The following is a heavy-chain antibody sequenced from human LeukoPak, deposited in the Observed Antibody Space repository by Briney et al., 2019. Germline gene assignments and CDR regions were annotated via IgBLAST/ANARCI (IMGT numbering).Heavy chain of an antibody. CDR1: GYTFTGYY. D-gene: IGHD2-15*01. CDR3: AISCSGGSCYSEGNYYMDV. CDR2: INPNSGGT. J-gene: IGHJ6*03. Sequence: ASVTVSCKASGYTFTGYYMHWVRQAPGQGLEWMGWINPNSGGTNYAQKFQGRVTMTRDTSISTAYMELSRLRSDDTAVYYCAISCSGGSCYSEGNYYMDVWGKGTTVTVSS. V-gene: IGHV1-2*02.